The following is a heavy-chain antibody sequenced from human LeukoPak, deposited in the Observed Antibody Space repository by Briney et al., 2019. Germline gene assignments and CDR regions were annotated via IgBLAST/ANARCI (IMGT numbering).Heavy chain of an antibody. CDR2: IYSGGST. CDR1: GFTFSSYA. Sequence: GGSLRLSCAASGFTFSSYAMSWVRQAPGKGLEWVSVIYSGGSTYYADSVKGRFTISRDNSKNTLYLQMNSLRAEDTAVYYCARAQPDTEAFDIWGQGTMVTVSS. D-gene: IGHD5-18*01. J-gene: IGHJ3*02. V-gene: IGHV3-66*01. CDR3: ARAQPDTEAFDI.